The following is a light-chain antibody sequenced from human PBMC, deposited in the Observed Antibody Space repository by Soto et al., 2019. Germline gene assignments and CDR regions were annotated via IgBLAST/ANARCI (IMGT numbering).Light chain of an antibody. CDR2: DTS. V-gene: IGKV3-15*01. CDR1: QGIGDT. CDR3: QPYNNWPLT. Sequence: EVVMRQSPATLSVSPEEGATLSCRASQGIGDTLAWYQHKPGQTPRLLIYDTSTRATGVPTRFSGSRSGAEFTLTITSLHPEDSATYSCQPYNNWPLTFGGGTKVDIK. J-gene: IGKJ4*01.